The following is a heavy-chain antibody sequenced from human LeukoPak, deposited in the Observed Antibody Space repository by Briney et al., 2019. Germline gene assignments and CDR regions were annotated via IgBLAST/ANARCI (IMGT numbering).Heavy chain of an antibody. V-gene: IGHV3-11*01. Sequence: PGGSLRLSCAASGFSFSDFYMSCIRQAPGMGLEWISYIGTRSNPIYYADSVKGRFTISRDDAKNSLYLQMNSLRDEDTAVYFCAREARGSGRDFDYWGQGILVTVSS. J-gene: IGHJ4*02. D-gene: IGHD1-26*01. CDR2: IGTRSNPI. CDR1: GFSFSDFY. CDR3: AREARGSGRDFDY.